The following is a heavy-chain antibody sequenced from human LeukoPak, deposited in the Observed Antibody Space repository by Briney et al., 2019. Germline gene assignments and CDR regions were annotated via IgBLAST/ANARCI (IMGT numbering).Heavy chain of an antibody. CDR3: ARVTYYYDSSGALDY. CDR2: ISSSSSYI. D-gene: IGHD3-22*01. Sequence: GGSLRLSCAASGFTFSTFATHWVRQAPGKGLEWVSSISSSSSYIYYADSVKGRFTISRDNAKNSLYLQMNSLRAEDTAVYYCARVTYYYDSSGALDYWGQGTLVTVSS. CDR1: GFTFSTFA. V-gene: IGHV3-21*01. J-gene: IGHJ4*02.